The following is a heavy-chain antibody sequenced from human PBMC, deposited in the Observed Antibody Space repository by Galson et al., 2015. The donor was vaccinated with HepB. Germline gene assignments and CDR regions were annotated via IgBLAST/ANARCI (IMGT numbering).Heavy chain of an antibody. D-gene: IGHD4-17*01. CDR1: GYTLTELS. V-gene: IGHV1-24*01. J-gene: IGHJ5*02. Sequence: SVKVSCKVSGYTLTELSMHWVRQAPGKGLEWMGGFDPEDGETIYAQKFHGRVTMTEDTSTDTAYMELSSLRSEDTAVYYCATMSAVTTALGVWFDPWGQGTLVTVSS. CDR3: ATMSAVTTALGVWFDP. CDR2: FDPEDGET.